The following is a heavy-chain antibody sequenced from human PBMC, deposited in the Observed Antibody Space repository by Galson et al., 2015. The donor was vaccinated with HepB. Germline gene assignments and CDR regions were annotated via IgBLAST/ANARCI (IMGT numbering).Heavy chain of an antibody. V-gene: IGHV3-64D*06. Sequence: LRLSCAASGFTFSSYAMHWVRQAPGKGLEYVSAISSNGGSTYYADSVKGRFTIPRDNSKNTLYLQMSSLRAEDTAVYYCVKEGIVVVPAAQKGGYYYYMDVWGKGTTVTVSS. CDR1: GFTFSSYA. J-gene: IGHJ6*03. D-gene: IGHD2-2*01. CDR2: ISSNGGST. CDR3: VKEGIVVVPAAQKGGYYYYMDV.